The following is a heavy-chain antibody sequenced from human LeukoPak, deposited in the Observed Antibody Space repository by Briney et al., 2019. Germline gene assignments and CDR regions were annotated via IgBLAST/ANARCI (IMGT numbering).Heavy chain of an antibody. J-gene: IGHJ4*02. V-gene: IGHV4-59*12. CDR3: ARGLRWLRNFDY. CDR2: IYYLGTT. D-gene: IGHD4-23*01. CDR1: GGSISGSC. Sequence: PSETLCLTCTVSGGSISGSCWSWIRQPPGKGLEWIGHIYYLGTTKYNPSLKSRLTISVDTSKNQLSLKLSSVTAADTAVYYCARGLRWLRNFDYWGQGTLVTVSS.